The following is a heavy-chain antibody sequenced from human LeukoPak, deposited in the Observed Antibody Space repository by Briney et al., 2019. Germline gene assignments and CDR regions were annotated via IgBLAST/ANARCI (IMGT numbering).Heavy chain of an antibody. D-gene: IGHD4-17*01. CDR3: TKDGPDYAFGFDP. CDR2: IIPIFGTT. V-gene: IGHV1-69*06. Sequence: GASVKVSCKASGGTFSRNAITWVRQAPGQGLEWMGGIIPIFGTTNYAQKFQGRVTITADKSTNTAYMELSSLRSEDTAMYYCTKDGPDYAFGFDPWGQGTLVTVSS. J-gene: IGHJ5*02. CDR1: GGTFSRNA.